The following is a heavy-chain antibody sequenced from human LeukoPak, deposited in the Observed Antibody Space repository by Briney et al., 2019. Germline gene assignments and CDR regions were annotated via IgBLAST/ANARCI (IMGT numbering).Heavy chain of an antibody. D-gene: IGHD3-22*01. V-gene: IGHV4-59*01. CDR3: ARVRFYDTTGYSTSYYLDY. Sequence: SETLSLTCAVSGGPIIASYWSWIRQPRGKGLEWIGYTHYSGTGNYNPSLKSRVTISIDTSKNRFSLRLTSVTAADTAVYYCARVRFYDTTGYSTSYYLDYWGQGALVTVSS. J-gene: IGHJ4*02. CDR2: THYSGTG. CDR1: GGPIIASY.